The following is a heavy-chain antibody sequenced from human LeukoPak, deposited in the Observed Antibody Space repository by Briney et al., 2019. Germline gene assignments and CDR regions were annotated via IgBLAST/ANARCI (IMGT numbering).Heavy chain of an antibody. CDR1: GYGFTSYA. CDR2: INTNTGNP. J-gene: IGHJ4*02. CDR3: ARSLFYYYDSSGYSHFDY. V-gene: IGHV7-4-1*02. Sequence: GASVKVSCKASGYGFTSYAMHWVRQAPGQGLEWMGWINTNTGNPTYAQGFTGRFVFSLDTSVSTAYLQISSLKAEDTAVYYCARSLFYYYDSSGYSHFDYWGQGTLVTVSS. D-gene: IGHD3-22*01.